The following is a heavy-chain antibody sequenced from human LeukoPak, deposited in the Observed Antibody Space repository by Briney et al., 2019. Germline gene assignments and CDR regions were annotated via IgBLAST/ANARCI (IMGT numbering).Heavy chain of an antibody. Sequence: SETLSLTCTVSGGSISSYYWSWIRQPPGKGLEWIGYIYYSGSTNYNPSLKSRVTISVDTSKNQFSLKLSSVTAADTAVYYCARPHWGSDYYYYYMDVWGKGTTVTISS. CDR1: GGSISSYY. J-gene: IGHJ6*03. D-gene: IGHD7-27*01. V-gene: IGHV4-59*12. CDR2: IYYSGST. CDR3: ARPHWGSDYYYYYMDV.